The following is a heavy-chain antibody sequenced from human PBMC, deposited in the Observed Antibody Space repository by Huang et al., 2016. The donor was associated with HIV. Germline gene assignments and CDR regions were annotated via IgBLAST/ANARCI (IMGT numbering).Heavy chain of an antibody. CDR1: GSSFTSYW. Sequence: EVQLVQSGAEVKKPGESLKISCTGSGSSFTSYWPGWVRQMPGKGLEGMGIIYPGDSDTRYSPSIQGQVTITADKSISTAYLQWSSLKASDTAMYYCARLLRRGNDAFDIWGQGTMVTVSS. V-gene: IGHV5-51*03. J-gene: IGHJ3*02. CDR3: ARLLRRGNDAFDI. CDR2: IYPGDSDT. D-gene: IGHD3-16*01.